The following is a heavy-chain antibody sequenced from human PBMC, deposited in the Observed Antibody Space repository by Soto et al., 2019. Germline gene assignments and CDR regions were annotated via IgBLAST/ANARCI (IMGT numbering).Heavy chain of an antibody. Sequence: LRLSCAASGFTFSSYAMSWVRQAPGKGLEWVSAISGSGGSTYYADSVKGRFTISRDNSKNTLYLQMNSLRAEDTAVYYCAKVIYDYGGMDVWGQGTTVTVSS. CDR2: ISGSGGST. D-gene: IGHD4-17*01. J-gene: IGHJ6*02. V-gene: IGHV3-23*01. CDR3: AKVIYDYGGMDV. CDR1: GFTFSSYA.